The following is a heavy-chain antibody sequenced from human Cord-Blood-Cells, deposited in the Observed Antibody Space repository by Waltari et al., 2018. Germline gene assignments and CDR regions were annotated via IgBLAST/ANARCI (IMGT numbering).Heavy chain of an antibody. CDR2: IKQDGSEK. J-gene: IGHJ3*02. D-gene: IGHD7-27*01. V-gene: IGHV3-7*01. CDR1: GFTFSSYW. Sequence: EVQLVESGGGLVQPGGSLRLSCAASGFTFSSYWMSWVRQAPGKGLEWVANIKQDGSEKYYVDSVKGRFTISRDNAKNSLYLQMNSLRAEDTAVYYCARGKLGRAHAFDIWGQGTMVTVSS. CDR3: ARGKLGRAHAFDI.